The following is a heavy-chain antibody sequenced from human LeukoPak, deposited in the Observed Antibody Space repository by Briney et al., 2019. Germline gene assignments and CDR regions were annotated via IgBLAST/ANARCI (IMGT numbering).Heavy chain of an antibody. D-gene: IGHD5-24*01. CDR2: FIPILGTS. CDR3: ATDLADATYGFDI. V-gene: IGHV1-69*05. Sequence: SVKVSCKPSGGTFSKFAISWVRQAPGQGLEWVGGFIPILGTSNSAEKFQGRLTVTKDEFTGTAYMELSTLRSEDTAVYYCATDLADATYGFDIWGQGTMVTVSS. CDR1: GGTFSKFA. J-gene: IGHJ3*02.